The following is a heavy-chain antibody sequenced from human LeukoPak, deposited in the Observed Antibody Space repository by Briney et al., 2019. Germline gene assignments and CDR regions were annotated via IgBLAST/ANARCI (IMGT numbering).Heavy chain of an antibody. J-gene: IGHJ4*02. CDR1: GFTFRSYE. V-gene: IGHV3-66*01. D-gene: IGHD2-15*01. CDR3: ARKTPRFGDYDY. CDR2: IYSAGST. Sequence: GGSLRLSCAASGFTFRSYEMSWVRQAPGKGLEWVSLIYSAGSTYYADSVKGRFTISRDNSKNTLYLQMNSLRAEDTAVYYCARKTPRFGDYDYWGQGTLVTVSS.